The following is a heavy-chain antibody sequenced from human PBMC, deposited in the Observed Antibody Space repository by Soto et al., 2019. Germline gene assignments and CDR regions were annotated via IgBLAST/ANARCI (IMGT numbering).Heavy chain of an antibody. V-gene: IGHV3-74*01. J-gene: IGHJ4*02. CDR2: INSDGSST. CDR1: GFTLSSYW. CDR3: ARDPGTGYYDSSGYYYD. D-gene: IGHD3-22*01. Sequence: GSLRLSCAASGFTLSSYWMHWVRQAPGKGLVWVSRINSDGSSTSYADSVKGRFTISRDNAKNTLFLQMNSLRSDDTAVYYCARDPGTGYYDSSGYYYDWGQGTLVTVSS.